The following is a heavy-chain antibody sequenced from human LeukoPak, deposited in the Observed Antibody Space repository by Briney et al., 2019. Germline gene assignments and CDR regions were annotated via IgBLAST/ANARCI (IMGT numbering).Heavy chain of an antibody. Sequence: ASVKVSCKASGYTFTGYYMHWVRQAPGQGLEWMGWISAYNGNTNYAQKLQGRVTMTTDTSTSTAYMELRSLRSDDTAVYYCARLYPMVRGNNSKGYNWFEPWGQGTLVTVSS. CDR3: ARLYPMVRGNNSKGYNWFEP. J-gene: IGHJ5*02. CDR2: ISAYNGNT. CDR1: GYTFTGYY. D-gene: IGHD3-10*01. V-gene: IGHV1-18*04.